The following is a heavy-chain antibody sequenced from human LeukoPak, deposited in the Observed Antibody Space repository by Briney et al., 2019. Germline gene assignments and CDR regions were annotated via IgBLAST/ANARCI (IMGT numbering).Heavy chain of an antibody. V-gene: IGHV3-30*18. CDR2: ISDDGSTE. CDR3: AKYGASGSPYCFDY. J-gene: IGHJ4*02. CDR1: GFTFSRYG. D-gene: IGHD1-26*01. Sequence: AGGSLRLSCAASGFTFSRYGMHWVRQAPGKGLEWVAVISDDGSTEYYADSVKGRFTISRDNSKNTLYLQMSSLRAEDTAVYYCAKYGASGSPYCFDYWGQGTLVTVSS.